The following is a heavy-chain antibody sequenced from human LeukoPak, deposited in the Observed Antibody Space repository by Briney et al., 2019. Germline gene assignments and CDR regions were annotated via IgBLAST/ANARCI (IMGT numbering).Heavy chain of an antibody. Sequence: TGGSLRLSCAASGFTFSSHGMNWVRQAPGKGLEWVSSISSSSSYIYYADSVKGRFTISRDNAKNSLYLQMSSLRAEDTAVYYCASFPPYMVRTDAFDIWGQGTMVTVSS. CDR2: ISSSSSYI. D-gene: IGHD3-10*01. CDR1: GFTFSSHG. CDR3: ASFPPYMVRTDAFDI. J-gene: IGHJ3*02. V-gene: IGHV3-21*01.